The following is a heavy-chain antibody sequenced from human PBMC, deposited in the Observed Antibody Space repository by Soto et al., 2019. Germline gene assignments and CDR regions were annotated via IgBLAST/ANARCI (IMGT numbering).Heavy chain of an antibody. Sequence: SETLSLTCAVYGGSFSGYYWSWIRQPPGKGLEWIGEINHSGSTNYNPSLKSRVTISVDTSKNQFSLKLSSVTAADTAVYYCARGLDSSGLDYWGQGTLVTVSS. V-gene: IGHV4-34*01. J-gene: IGHJ4*02. D-gene: IGHD6-19*01. CDR3: ARGLDSSGLDY. CDR1: GGSFSGYY. CDR2: INHSGST.